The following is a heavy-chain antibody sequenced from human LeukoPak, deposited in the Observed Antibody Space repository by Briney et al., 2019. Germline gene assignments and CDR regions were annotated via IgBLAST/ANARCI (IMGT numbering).Heavy chain of an antibody. CDR3: ARGRRDCSGDCYVAFDI. D-gene: IGHD2-21*02. Sequence: ASVKVSCKAPGYTFTSYDINWVRQATGQGLEWMGWMNPNSGNTGYAQKFQGRVTITRNTSISTAYMELSSLRSEDTAVYYCARGRRDCSGDCYVAFDIWGQGTMVTVSS. J-gene: IGHJ3*02. CDR2: MNPNSGNT. CDR1: GYTFTSYD. V-gene: IGHV1-8*03.